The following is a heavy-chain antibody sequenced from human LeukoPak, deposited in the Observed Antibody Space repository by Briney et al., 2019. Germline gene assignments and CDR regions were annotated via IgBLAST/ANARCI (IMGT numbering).Heavy chain of an antibody. D-gene: IGHD2-21*01. Sequence: PGGSLRLSCAASGFTFSSYWMSWVRQAPGKGLEWVANIRQDGSEKYYVDSVKGRFTVSRDNAKNSLYLQMNSLRGEDTALYYCARDIDRYYADYWGQGTLVIVSS. CDR2: IRQDGSEK. V-gene: IGHV3-7*01. CDR1: GFTFSSYW. J-gene: IGHJ4*02. CDR3: ARDIDRYYADY.